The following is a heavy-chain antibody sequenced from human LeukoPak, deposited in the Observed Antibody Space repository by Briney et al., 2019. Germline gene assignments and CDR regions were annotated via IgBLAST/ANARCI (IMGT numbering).Heavy chain of an antibody. CDR3: ARGRSSSWYYYYYYGTDV. CDR1: GGSFSGYY. D-gene: IGHD6-13*01. V-gene: IGHV4-34*01. CDR2: INHSGST. J-gene: IGHJ6*02. Sequence: SETLSLTCAVYGGSFSGYYWSWIRQPPGKGLEWIGEINHSGSTNYNPSLKSRVTISVDTSKNQFSLKLSSVTAADTAVYYCARGRSSSWYYYYYYGTDVWGQGTTVTVSS.